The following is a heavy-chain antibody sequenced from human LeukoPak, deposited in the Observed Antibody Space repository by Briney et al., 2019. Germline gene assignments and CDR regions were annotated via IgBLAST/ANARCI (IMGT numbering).Heavy chain of an antibody. V-gene: IGHV3-21*01. CDR3: ARDTWGSYTITYFDS. CDR2: IDNTSGYI. CDR1: GFTFSRDS. J-gene: IGHJ4*02. D-gene: IGHD3-16*01. Sequence: GGSLRLSCVASGFTFSRDSMNWVRQAPGKGLEWVSYIDNTSGYIYYADSVKGRFTISRDNARNSLYLQMNNLSAEDTAVYYCARDTWGSYTITYFDSWGQGALVTVSS.